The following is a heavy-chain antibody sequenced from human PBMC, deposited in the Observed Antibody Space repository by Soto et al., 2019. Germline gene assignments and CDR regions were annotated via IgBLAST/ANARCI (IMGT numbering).Heavy chain of an antibody. CDR3: ASNKKSTYYYDSSGYYDLDY. Sequence: SVKVSCKASGGTFSSYAISWVRQAPGQGLEWMGGIIPIFGTANYAQKFQGRVTITADESTSTAYMELSSLRSEDTAVYYCASNKKSTYYYDSSGYYDLDYWGQGTLVTVSS. V-gene: IGHV1-69*13. CDR1: GGTFSSYA. CDR2: IIPIFGTA. D-gene: IGHD3-22*01. J-gene: IGHJ4*02.